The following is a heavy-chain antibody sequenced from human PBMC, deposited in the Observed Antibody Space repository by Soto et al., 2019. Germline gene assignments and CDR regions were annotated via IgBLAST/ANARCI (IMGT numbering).Heavy chain of an antibody. CDR2: IYYSGST. D-gene: IGHD2-2*01. Sequence: QVQLQESGPGLVKPSQTLSLTCTVSGGSISSGGYYWSWIRQHPGKGLEWIGYIYYSGSTYYNPSLKSRVTISVDTSKNQLSLKLSSVTAADTAVYYCARGGYCSSTSCYDVYYYYGMDVWGKGTTVTVSS. CDR1: GGSISSGGYY. V-gene: IGHV4-31*03. CDR3: ARGGYCSSTSCYDVYYYYGMDV. J-gene: IGHJ6*04.